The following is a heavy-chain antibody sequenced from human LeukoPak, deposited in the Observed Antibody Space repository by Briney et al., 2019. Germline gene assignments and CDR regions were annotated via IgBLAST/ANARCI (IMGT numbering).Heavy chain of an antibody. D-gene: IGHD5-18*01. CDR3: ARDMGDTAMVDY. CDR1: GFTFSSYA. CDR2: ISYDGSNK. V-gene: IGHV3-30-3*01. J-gene: IGHJ4*02. Sequence: GGSLRLSCAASGFTFSSYAMHWVRQAPGKGLEWVAVISYDGSNKYYADSVKGRFTISRDNSKNTLYLQMNGLRAEDTAVYYCARDMGDTAMVDYWGQGTLVTVSS.